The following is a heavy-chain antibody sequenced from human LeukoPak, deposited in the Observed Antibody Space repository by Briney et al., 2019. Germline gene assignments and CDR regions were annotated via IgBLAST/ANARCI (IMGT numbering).Heavy chain of an antibody. CDR2: IYYSGST. D-gene: IGHD5-24*01. V-gene: IGHV4-39*07. J-gene: IGHJ4*02. CDR3: ARVVEMATATDY. Sequence: PSETLSLTCTVSGGSISSSSYYWGWIRQPPGRGLEWIGSIYYSGSTYCNPSLKSRVTISVDTSKNQFSLKLSSVTAADTAVYYCARVVEMATATDYRGQGTLVTVSS. CDR1: GGSISSSSYY.